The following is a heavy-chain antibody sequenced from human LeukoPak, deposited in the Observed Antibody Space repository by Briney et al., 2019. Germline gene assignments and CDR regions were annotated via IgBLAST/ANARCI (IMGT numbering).Heavy chain of an antibody. V-gene: IGHV1-46*01. D-gene: IGHD6-19*01. Sequence: ASVKVSCKASGYTFTSCFIHWVRQAPGQGLEWMGVINPSGGNTSYAQKFQGRVTMTRDTSTSTASMELSSLRFEDTAVYYCARGPYSGDWHFDFWGQGTLVTVSS. J-gene: IGHJ4*02. CDR1: GYTFTSCF. CDR3: ARGPYSGDWHFDF. CDR2: INPSGGNT.